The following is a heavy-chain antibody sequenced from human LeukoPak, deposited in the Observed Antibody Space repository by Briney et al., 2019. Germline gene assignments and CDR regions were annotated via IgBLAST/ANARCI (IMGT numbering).Heavy chain of an antibody. J-gene: IGHJ4*02. CDR2: ISYDGSNK. D-gene: IGHD3-22*01. V-gene: IGHV3-30-3*02. Sequence: GGSLRLSCAASGFTFSSYAMHWVRQAPGKGLEWVAVISYDGSNKYYADSVKGRFTISRDNSKNTLYLQMNSLRAEDTAVYYCAKQEIVVVIGPFDYWGQGTLVTVSS. CDR3: AKQEIVVVIGPFDY. CDR1: GFTFSSYA.